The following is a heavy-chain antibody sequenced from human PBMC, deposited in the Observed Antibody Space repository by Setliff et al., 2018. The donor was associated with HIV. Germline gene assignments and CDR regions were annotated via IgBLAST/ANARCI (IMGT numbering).Heavy chain of an antibody. Sequence: EASVKVSCKASGYTFTSYDINWVRQATGQGLEWMGWMNPNSGNTGYAQKFQGRVTMTRNTSISTAYMELSSLRSEDTAVYYCARGSSYSSSWYVFRPQALNGAFDIWAQGTMVTVSS. CDR3: ARGSSYSSSWYVFRPQALNGAFDI. D-gene: IGHD6-13*01. V-gene: IGHV1-8*02. J-gene: IGHJ3*02. CDR1: GYTFTSYD. CDR2: MNPNSGNT.